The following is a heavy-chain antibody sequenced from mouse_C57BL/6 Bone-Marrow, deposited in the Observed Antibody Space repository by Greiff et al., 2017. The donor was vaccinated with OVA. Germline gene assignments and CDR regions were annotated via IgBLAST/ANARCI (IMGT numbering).Heavy chain of an antibody. J-gene: IGHJ3*01. D-gene: IGHD2-1*01. CDR2: INPSSGYT. CDR1: GYTFTSYT. Sequence: QVQLQQSGAEQARPGASVKMSCKASGYTFTSYTMHWVKQRPGQGLEWIGYINPSSGYTKYNQKFKDKATLTADKSSSTAYMQLSSLTSEDSAVYYCAREDGNWFAYWGQGTLVTVSA. V-gene: IGHV1-4*01. CDR3: AREDGNWFAY.